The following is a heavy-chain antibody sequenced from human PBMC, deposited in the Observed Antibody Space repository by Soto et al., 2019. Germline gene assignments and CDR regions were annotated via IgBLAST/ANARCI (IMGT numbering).Heavy chain of an antibody. CDR3: VNRRAEYISS. J-gene: IGHJ4*02. CDR1: GFSLSTTGVR. V-gene: IGHV2-5*02. CDR2: IYWDDDK. Sequence: LVNPTQTLTLTCTFSGFSLSTTGVRVGWIRQPPGKALEWLALIYWDDDKRYSPSLKSRLTITKDTSKNQVVLTLTNMEPVDTATYYCVNRRAEYISSWGQGNLVTVSS. D-gene: IGHD6-6*01.